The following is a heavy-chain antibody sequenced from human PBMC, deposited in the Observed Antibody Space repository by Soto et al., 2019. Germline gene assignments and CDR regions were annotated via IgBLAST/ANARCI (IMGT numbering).Heavy chain of an antibody. J-gene: IGHJ1*01. Sequence: QVRLLQSGAEVKKPGSSVKVSCKASGGTFSNYGISWVRQAPGQGLEWIGRIIPVFRTTNYAKKFQGRVTITADESTSTAYMVLTRLRSEDTAVYYSATFYYDRSGYRSATKRRDEGQAEYFQHWGQGTLVTVSS. CDR1: GGTFSNYG. CDR2: IIPVFRTT. D-gene: IGHD3-22*01. CDR3: ATFYYDRSGYRSATKRRDEGQAEYFQH. V-gene: IGHV1-69*18.